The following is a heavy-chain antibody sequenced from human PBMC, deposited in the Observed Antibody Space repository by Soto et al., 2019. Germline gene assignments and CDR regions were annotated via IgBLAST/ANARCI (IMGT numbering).Heavy chain of an antibody. Sequence: PGGSLRLSCAASGFTFSSYAMSWVRQAPGMGLEWVSVISGSGYATYYADSVKGRFTVSRDNSNNTVYLQMNSLRAEDTAVYYCAKEETVLVNYYYYYGMDVWGQGIMVTVSS. J-gene: IGHJ6*02. CDR3: AKEETVLVNYYYYYGMDV. V-gene: IGHV3-23*01. CDR1: GFTFSSYA. D-gene: IGHD4-17*01. CDR2: ISGSGYAT.